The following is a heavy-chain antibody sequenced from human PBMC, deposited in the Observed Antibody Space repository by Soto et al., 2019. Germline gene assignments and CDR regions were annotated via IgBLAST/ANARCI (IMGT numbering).Heavy chain of an antibody. CDR3: ARANDLDAFDI. J-gene: IGHJ3*02. V-gene: IGHV4-59*01. CDR1: GGSISSYY. CDR2: IYYSGST. Sequence: SETLSLTCTVSGGSISSYYWSWIRQPPGKGLEWIGYIYYSGSTNYNPSLKSRVTISVDTSKNQFSLKLSSVTAADTAVYYCARANDLDAFDIWGQGTMVTVS.